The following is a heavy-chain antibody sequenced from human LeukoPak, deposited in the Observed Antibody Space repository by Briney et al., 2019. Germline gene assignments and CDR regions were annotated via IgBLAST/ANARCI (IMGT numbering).Heavy chain of an antibody. J-gene: IGHJ4*02. CDR3: VRGTGY. V-gene: IGHV3-64D*06. CDR1: AFTCNTYV. CDR2: ISNNKDNT. Sequence: GTLSLYGSGSAFTCNTYVMHWLRHAPGNELEYVSAISNNKDNTYYADSVKGRFTISRYNPKNTLYLQMSSLRADDTAVYYCVRGTGYWGQGTMVTVSS.